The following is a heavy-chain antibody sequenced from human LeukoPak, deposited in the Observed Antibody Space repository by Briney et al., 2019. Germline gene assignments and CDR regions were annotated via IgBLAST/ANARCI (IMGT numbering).Heavy chain of an antibody. V-gene: IGHV3-23*01. CDR3: ARTGYCSGGSCYTGPFDY. J-gene: IGHJ4*02. CDR1: GFTFSSYA. Sequence: GRSLRLSCAASGFTFSSYAMSWVRQAPGKGLEWVSAISGSGGSTYYADSVKGRFTISRDNSKNTLYLQMNSLRAEDTAVYYCARTGYCSGGSCYTGPFDYWGQGTLVTVSS. D-gene: IGHD2-15*01. CDR2: ISGSGGST.